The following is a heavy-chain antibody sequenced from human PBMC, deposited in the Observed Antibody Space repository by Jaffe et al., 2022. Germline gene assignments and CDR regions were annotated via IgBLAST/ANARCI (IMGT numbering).Heavy chain of an antibody. CDR3: ARDPPIITIFGVAKNYFDY. V-gene: IGHV1-18*01. J-gene: IGHJ4*02. CDR1: GYTFTSYG. CDR2: ISAYNGNT. Sequence: QVQLVQSGAEVKKPGASVKVSCKASGYTFTSYGISWVRQAPGQGLEWMGWISAYNGNTNYAQKLQGRVTMTTDTSTSTAYMELRSLRSDDTAVYYCARDPPIITIFGVAKNYFDYWGQGTLVTVSS. D-gene: IGHD3-3*01.